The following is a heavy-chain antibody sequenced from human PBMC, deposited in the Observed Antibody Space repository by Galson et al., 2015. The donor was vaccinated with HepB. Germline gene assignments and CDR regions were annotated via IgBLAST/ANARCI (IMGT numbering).Heavy chain of an antibody. CDR2: INPSGGST. CDR1: GYTFTSYY. V-gene: IGHV1-46*03. D-gene: IGHD6-19*01. CDR3: ARAPGKDIAVAGTFHY. J-gene: IGHJ4*02. Sequence: SVKVSCKASGYTFTSYYMHWVRQAPGQGLEWMGIINPSGGSTSYAQKFQSRVTMTRDTSTSTVYMELSSLRSEDTAVYYCARAPGKDIAVAGTFHYWGQGTLVTVSS.